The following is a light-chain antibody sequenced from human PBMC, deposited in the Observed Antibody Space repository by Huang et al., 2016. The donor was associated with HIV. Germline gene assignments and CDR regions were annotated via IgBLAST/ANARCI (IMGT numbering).Light chain of an antibody. V-gene: IGKV1-6*01. CDR1: QGIGND. CDR2: AAS. Sequence: AIQMTQSPSSLSAFVGDRVTITCRASQGIGNDVGWYQQKPGKAPKLLISAASTLQRGVPSRFSGSGSGTDFTLTINSLQPEDFATYYCLQDSTDPHTFGQGTRLEIK. J-gene: IGKJ2*01. CDR3: LQDSTDPHT.